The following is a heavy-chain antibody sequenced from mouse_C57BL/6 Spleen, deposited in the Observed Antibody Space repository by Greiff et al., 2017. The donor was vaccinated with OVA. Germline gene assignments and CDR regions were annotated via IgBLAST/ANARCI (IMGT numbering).Heavy chain of an antibody. J-gene: IGHJ1*03. D-gene: IGHD1-1*01. CDR2: INPSSGYT. CDR1: GYTFTSYT. CDR3: ASPTVVATDYWYFDV. V-gene: IGHV1-4*01. Sequence: VQLQESGAELARPGASVKMSCKASGYTFTSYTMHWVKQRPGQGLEWIGYINPSSGYTKYNQKFKDKATLTADKSSSTAYMQLSSLTSEDSAVYYCASPTVVATDYWYFDVWGTGTTVTVSS.